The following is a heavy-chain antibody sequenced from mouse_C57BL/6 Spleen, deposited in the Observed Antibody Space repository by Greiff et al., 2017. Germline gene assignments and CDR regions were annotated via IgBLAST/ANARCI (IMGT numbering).Heavy chain of an antibody. V-gene: IGHV5-17*01. Sequence: EVKLVESGGGLVKPGGSLKLSCAASGFTFSDYGMHWVRQAPEKGLEWVAYISSGSSTIYYADTVKGRFTISRDNAKNTLFLQMTSLRSEDTAMYYCARRYYGSSYDYFDDWGQGTTLTVSS. CDR1: GFTFSDYG. CDR2: ISSGSSTI. J-gene: IGHJ2*01. D-gene: IGHD1-1*01. CDR3: ARRYYGSSYDYFDD.